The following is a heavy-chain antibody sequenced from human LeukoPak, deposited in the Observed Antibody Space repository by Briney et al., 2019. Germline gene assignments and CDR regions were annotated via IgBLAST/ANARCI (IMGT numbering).Heavy chain of an antibody. CDR3: ARDSPGWGSWYATHSYYYMDV. CDR2: IWSNGNDK. J-gene: IGHJ6*03. V-gene: IGHV3-33*01. CDR1: AFTFSYYG. D-gene: IGHD6-13*01. Sequence: PGRSLRLSCAASAFTFSYYGMHWVRQAPGKGLEWVAVIWSNGNDKYYIDSVKGRFTVSRDNSKNTLYLQMDSLRAEDTAVYYCARDSPGWGSWYATHSYYYMDVWGKGTTVTVSS.